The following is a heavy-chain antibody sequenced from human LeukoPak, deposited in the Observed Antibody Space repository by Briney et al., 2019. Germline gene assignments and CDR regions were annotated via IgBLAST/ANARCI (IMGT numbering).Heavy chain of an antibody. CDR1: GGSISSGDYY. J-gene: IGHJ4*02. CDR3: ARVFTVVTPLYFDY. V-gene: IGHV4-30-4*08. CDR2: IYYSGST. D-gene: IGHD4-23*01. Sequence: SQTLSLTCTVSGGSISSGDYYWSWIRQPPGKGLGWIGYIYYSGSTYYNPSLKSRVTISVDTSKNQFSLKLSSVTAADTAVYYCARVFTVVTPLYFDYWGQGTLVTVSS.